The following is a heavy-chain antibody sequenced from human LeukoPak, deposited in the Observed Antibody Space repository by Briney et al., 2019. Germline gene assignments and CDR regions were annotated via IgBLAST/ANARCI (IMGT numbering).Heavy chain of an antibody. CDR2: IIPIFGTT. CDR3: ARGNYYYYYMDV. V-gene: IGHV1-69*05. CDR1: GRTFRLYA. Sequence: PSVKVSCKTSGRTFRLYAVSWVREAPGQGREWMGGIIPIFGTTNYAQNFQGRVTITTDESTSTAYMELSSLRPEDTAVYYCARGNYYYYYMDVWGKGTTVTVS. J-gene: IGHJ6*03.